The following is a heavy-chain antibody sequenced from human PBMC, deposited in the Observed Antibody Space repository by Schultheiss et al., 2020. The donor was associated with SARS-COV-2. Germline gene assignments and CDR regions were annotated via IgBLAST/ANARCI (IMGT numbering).Heavy chain of an antibody. Sequence: SVKVSCKASGYTFTSYAISWVRQAPGQGLEWMGGIIPIFGTANYAQKFQGRVTITADESTSTAYMELSSLRSEDTAVYYCARDPDRRDGYNYGSALWYWGQGTLVTVSS. CDR3: ARDPDRRDGYNYGSALWY. D-gene: IGHD5-24*01. J-gene: IGHJ4*02. V-gene: IGHV1-69*13. CDR1: GYTFTSYA. CDR2: IIPIFGTA.